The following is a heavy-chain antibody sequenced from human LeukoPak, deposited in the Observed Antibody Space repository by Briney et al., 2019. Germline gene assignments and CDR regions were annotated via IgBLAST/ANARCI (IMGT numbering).Heavy chain of an antibody. J-gene: IGHJ4*02. CDR1: GGSISSYY. D-gene: IGHD3-3*01. CDR3: ARGGYDFWSGYPSLGY. Sequence: PSETLSLTCTVSGGSISSYYWSWIRQPPGKGLEWIGYIYYSGSTNYNPSLKSRVTISVDTSKNQFSLKLSSVTAADTAVYYCARGGYDFWSGYPSLGYWGQGTLVTVSS. CDR2: IYYSGST. V-gene: IGHV4-59*01.